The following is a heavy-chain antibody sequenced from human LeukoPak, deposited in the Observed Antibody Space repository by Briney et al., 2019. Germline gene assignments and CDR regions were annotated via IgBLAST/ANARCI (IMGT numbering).Heavy chain of an antibody. V-gene: IGHV3-30*04. Sequence: GGSLRLSCAASGFTFSSYAMHWVRQAPGKGLGWVAVISYDGSNKYYADSVKGRFTISRDNSKNTLYLQMNSLRAEDTAVYYCARDGEATGFDYWGQGTLVTVSS. D-gene: IGHD3-10*01. CDR2: ISYDGSNK. J-gene: IGHJ4*02. CDR3: ARDGEATGFDY. CDR1: GFTFSSYA.